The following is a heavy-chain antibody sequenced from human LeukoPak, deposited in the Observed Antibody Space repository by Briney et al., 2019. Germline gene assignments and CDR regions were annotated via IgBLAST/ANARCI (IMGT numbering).Heavy chain of an antibody. Sequence: GGSLRLSCAASGFTFSSYEMSWVRQAPEKGLEWVSYISSSGSTIYYADSVKGRFTISRHNAKNSLYLQMNSLRAEDTAVYYCAELGITMIGGVWGKGTTVTISS. D-gene: IGHD3-10*02. J-gene: IGHJ6*04. CDR2: ISSSGSTI. CDR1: GFTFSSYE. V-gene: IGHV3-48*03. CDR3: AELGITMIGGV.